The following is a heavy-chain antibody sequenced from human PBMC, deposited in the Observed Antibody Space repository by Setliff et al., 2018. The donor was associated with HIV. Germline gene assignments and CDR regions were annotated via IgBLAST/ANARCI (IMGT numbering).Heavy chain of an antibody. CDR1: GFTFSNYW. V-gene: IGHV3-7*01. Sequence: GGSLRLSCAASGFTFSNYWMSWVRQAPGKGLEWVAHINQDGSEKNYVDSVKGRFTISRDNAKNSMDLQMNSLRADDTAIYYCARKLRPGHGVDVWGQGTTVTV. D-gene: IGHD3-10*01. CDR3: ARKLRPGHGVDV. CDR2: INQDGSEK. J-gene: IGHJ6*02.